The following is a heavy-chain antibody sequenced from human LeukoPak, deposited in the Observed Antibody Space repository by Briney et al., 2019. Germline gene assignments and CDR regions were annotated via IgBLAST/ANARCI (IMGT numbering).Heavy chain of an antibody. V-gene: IGHV3-30*18. Sequence: GGSLRLSCAASGFTFSSYGMHWVRQAPGKGLEWVAVISYDGSNKYNADSVKGRFTISRDNSKNALYLQMNSLRAEDTAVYYCAKDRLGARNYFDYWGQGTLVTVSS. CDR2: ISYDGSNK. D-gene: IGHD1-26*01. J-gene: IGHJ4*02. CDR1: GFTFSSYG. CDR3: AKDRLGARNYFDY.